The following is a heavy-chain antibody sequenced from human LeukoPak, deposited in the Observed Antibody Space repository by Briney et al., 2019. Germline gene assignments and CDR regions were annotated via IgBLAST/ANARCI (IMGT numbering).Heavy chain of an antibody. CDR3: ARWSSSSGLFDY. J-gene: IGHJ4*02. V-gene: IGHV4-59*01. Sequence: PSETLSLTCTVSGGSISSYYWSWIRQPPGKGLEWIGYIYYSGSTNYNPSLKSRVTISVDTSKNQFSLKLSSVTAADTAVYYCARWSSSSGLFDYWGQGTLVTVSS. CDR2: IYYSGST. CDR1: GGSISSYY. D-gene: IGHD6-6*01.